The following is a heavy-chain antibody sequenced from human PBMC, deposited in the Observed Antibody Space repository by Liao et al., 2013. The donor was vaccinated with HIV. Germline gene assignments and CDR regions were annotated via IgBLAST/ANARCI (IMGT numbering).Heavy chain of an antibody. Sequence: QVQLQESGPGLVKPSQTLSLTCTVSGGSISSGSYYWSWIRQPAGKGLEWIGRIYTSGSTNYNPSLKSRVTISVDTSKNQFSLKLSSVTAADTAVYYCARDLPRYYDYVWGSYSGKVWGNWFDPWGQGTLVTVSS. D-gene: IGHD3-16*01. J-gene: IGHJ5*02. CDR3: ARDLPRYYDYVWGSYSGKVWGNWFDP. CDR1: GGSISSGSYY. V-gene: IGHV4-61*02. CDR2: IYTSGST.